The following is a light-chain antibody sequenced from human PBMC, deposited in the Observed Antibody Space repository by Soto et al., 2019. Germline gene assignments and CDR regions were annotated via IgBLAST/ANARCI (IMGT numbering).Light chain of an antibody. Sequence: QSALTQPASVSGSPGQSITISCTGTSSDVGIYKYVSWYQQHPGKAPNLMIYEVAHRPSGVSNRFSGSKSGNTASLTISGLQAEDEADYYCSSFTSSSTVVFGGGTQLTVL. V-gene: IGLV2-14*01. CDR2: EVA. J-gene: IGLJ2*01. CDR3: SSFTSSSTVV. CDR1: SSDVGIYKY.